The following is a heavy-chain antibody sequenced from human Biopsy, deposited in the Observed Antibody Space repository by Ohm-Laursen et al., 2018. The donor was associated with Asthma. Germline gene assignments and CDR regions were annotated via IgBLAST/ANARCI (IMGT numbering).Heavy chain of an antibody. Sequence: SVKVSCKPLGGTFNTYVIGWVRRAPGQGPEWMGGINSVFGTTTYPQKFQDRVTITADDSTSTVYMELSSLRSEDTAVYYCARKAGSCISRTCYSLDFWGQGTLVTVSS. J-gene: IGHJ4*02. D-gene: IGHD2-2*01. V-gene: IGHV1-69*13. CDR3: ARKAGSCISRTCYSLDF. CDR1: GGTFNTYV. CDR2: INSVFGTT.